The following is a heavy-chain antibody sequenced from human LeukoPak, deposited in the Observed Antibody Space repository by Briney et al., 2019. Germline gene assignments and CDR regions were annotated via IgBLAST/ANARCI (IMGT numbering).Heavy chain of an antibody. CDR3: ARALRSSWTPDFDY. D-gene: IGHD6-13*01. J-gene: IGHJ4*02. Sequence: GGSLRLSCAASGFTFISYGMHWVRQAPGKGLEWVAFIWFDGSNKYYADSVKGRFTISRDNSKNTLYLQMNSLRAEDTAVYYCARALRSSWTPDFDYWGQGTLVTVSS. V-gene: IGHV3-33*01. CDR1: GFTFISYG. CDR2: IWFDGSNK.